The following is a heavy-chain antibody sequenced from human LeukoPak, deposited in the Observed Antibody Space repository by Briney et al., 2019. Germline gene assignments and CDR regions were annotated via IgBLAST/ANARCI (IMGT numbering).Heavy chain of an antibody. J-gene: IGHJ4*02. CDR2: IYYSVST. D-gene: IGHD3-10*01. CDR3: ARRYGSGSLWAPYYFDY. CDR1: GGSISSSSYY. V-gene: IGHV4-39*01. Sequence: PSETLSLTCTVSGGSISSSSYYWGWIRQPPGKGLEWIGTIYYSVSTYYNPSLKSRVTISVDTSKNQFSLKLSSVTAADTAVYYCARRYGSGSLWAPYYFDYWGQGTLVTVSS.